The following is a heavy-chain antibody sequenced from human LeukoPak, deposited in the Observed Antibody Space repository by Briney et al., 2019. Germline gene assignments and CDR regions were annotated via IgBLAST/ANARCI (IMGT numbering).Heavy chain of an antibody. D-gene: IGHD2-2*01. CDR3: ARTMGWGEYCSSTSCYPYYFDY. CDR1: GGSISSYY. Sequence: PSETLSLTRTVSGGSISSYYWSWIRQPPGKGLEWIGYIYYSGSTNYNPSLKSRVTISVDTSKNQFSLKLSSVTAADTAVYYCARTMGWGEYCSSTSCYPYYFDYWGQGTLVTVSS. J-gene: IGHJ4*02. CDR2: IYYSGST. V-gene: IGHV4-59*01.